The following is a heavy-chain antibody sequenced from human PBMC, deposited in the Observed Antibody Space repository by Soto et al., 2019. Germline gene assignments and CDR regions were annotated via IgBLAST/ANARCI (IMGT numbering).Heavy chain of an antibody. CDR3: ARDDLNRGGKYFDY. J-gene: IGHJ4*02. Sequence: QVQLVQSGAEVKKPGASVKVSCKASGYSFTTHDITWPRQAPGKGLEWVGGISTDRGDTIYPQNLQGRVTMTTDSSTSTVYMELKSLRSDDTAVYYCARDDLNRGGKYFDYWGQGTLVTVSS. D-gene: IGHD2-15*01. CDR2: ISTDRGDT. CDR1: GYSFTTHD. V-gene: IGHV1-18*01.